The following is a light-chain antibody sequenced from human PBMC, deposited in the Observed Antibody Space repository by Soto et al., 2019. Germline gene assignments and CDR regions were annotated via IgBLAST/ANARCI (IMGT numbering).Light chain of an antibody. Sequence: EIVMTQSPATLSVSPGARATLSCRASQSVSSNLAWYQQKPGQAPRLLIYGASTRATETPARFSGSGSGTEFTLTISSLQFEDFAVYYCQQYNKWPPRGTFGQGTKLEIK. CDR3: QQYNKWPPRGT. J-gene: IGKJ2*02. CDR1: QSVSSN. CDR2: GAS. V-gene: IGKV3-15*01.